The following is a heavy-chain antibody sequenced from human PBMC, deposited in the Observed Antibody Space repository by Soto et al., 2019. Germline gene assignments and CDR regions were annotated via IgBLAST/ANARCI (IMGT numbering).Heavy chain of an antibody. V-gene: IGHV3-30*18. CDR2: ISYDGSNK. CDR3: AKIRPTGTTNYYYGMDV. Sequence: GGSLRLSCAASGFTFSSYGMHWVRQAPGKGLEWVAVISYDGSNKYYADSVKGRFTISRDNPKNTLYLQMNSLRAEDTAVYYCAKIRPTGTTNYYYGMDVWGQGTTVTVSS. D-gene: IGHD1-1*01. J-gene: IGHJ6*02. CDR1: GFTFSSYG.